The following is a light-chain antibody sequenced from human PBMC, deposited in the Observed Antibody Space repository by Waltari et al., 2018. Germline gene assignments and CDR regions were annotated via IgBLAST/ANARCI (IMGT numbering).Light chain of an antibody. Sequence: YVLTQPPSVSVTPGRTARIPCGGNNIGSKTVHWYQQKPGQAPVLVVYEDKERPSGIPERFSASSSGNTATLTISGVAAGDEADYYCQVWDRTGDHVIFGGGTKLTVL. V-gene: IGLV3-21*03. CDR1: NIGSKT. CDR2: EDK. J-gene: IGLJ2*01. CDR3: QVWDRTGDHVI.